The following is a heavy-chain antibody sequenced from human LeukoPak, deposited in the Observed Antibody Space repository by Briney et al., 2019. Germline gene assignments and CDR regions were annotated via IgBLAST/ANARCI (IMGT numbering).Heavy chain of an antibody. CDR2: INPNSGAT. V-gene: IGHV1-2*02. CDR3: ARDYGSGSYSSEFDY. J-gene: IGHJ4*02. Sequence: AAVKVFCKASGYTFTSYGISCVRRAPGQGLERMGWINPNSGATNYAQKFQGRVTMTRDTSISTTYMELSRLRSDDTAVYYCARDYGSGSYSSEFDYWGQGTLVTVSS. D-gene: IGHD3-10*01. CDR1: GYTFTSYG.